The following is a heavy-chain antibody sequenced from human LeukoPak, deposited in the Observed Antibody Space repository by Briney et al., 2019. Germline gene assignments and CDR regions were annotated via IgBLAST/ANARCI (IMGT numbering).Heavy chain of an antibody. CDR3: AREDTAMVTFSYYYYYGMDV. CDR2: ISYDGSNK. J-gene: IGHJ6*02. D-gene: IGHD5-18*01. V-gene: IGHV3-30-3*01. Sequence: GRSLRLSCAASGFTFSSYAMHWVRQAPGKGLEWVAVISYDGSNKYYADSVKGRFTISRDNSKNTLYQQMNSLRAEDTAVYYCAREDTAMVTFSYYYYYGMDVWGQGTTVTVSS. CDR1: GFTFSSYA.